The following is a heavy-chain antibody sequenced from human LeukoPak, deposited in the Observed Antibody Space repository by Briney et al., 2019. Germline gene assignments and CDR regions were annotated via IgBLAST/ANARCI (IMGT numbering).Heavy chain of an antibody. CDR2: INSSGSKM. CDR1: GFAISSYT. Sequence: PGGSLRLSCAASGFAISSYTMNWVRLAPGKGLEWVSSINSSGSKMYYADSLKGRFTVSRDNAKNSLYLQMNSLRAEDTAVYYCARALEADYWGQGTLVTVSS. CDR3: ARALEADY. V-gene: IGHV3-21*01. J-gene: IGHJ4*02.